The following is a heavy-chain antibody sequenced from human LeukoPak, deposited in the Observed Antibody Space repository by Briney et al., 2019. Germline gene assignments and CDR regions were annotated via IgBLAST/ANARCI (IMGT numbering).Heavy chain of an antibody. J-gene: IGHJ4*02. Sequence: GGSLRLSCAASGFTFTTYSMPWVRQAPGRGLVWVARIKEDGSDIPYVDSVKGRFTISRDNAKNSVYLQMNSLRAEDTAVYYCAREWWYRDYWGQGTLVTVSS. CDR3: AREWWYRDY. D-gene: IGHD2-15*01. CDR1: GFTFTTYS. V-gene: IGHV3-7*05. CDR2: IKEDGSDI.